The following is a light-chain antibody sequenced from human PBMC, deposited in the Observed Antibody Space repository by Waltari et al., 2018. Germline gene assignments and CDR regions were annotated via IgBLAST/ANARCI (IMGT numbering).Light chain of an antibody. CDR3: QVWDSSRHHVI. CDR2: YDT. CDR1: DIGERS. V-gene: IGLV3-21*04. Sequence: SYILTQPPSVSVAPGQTARITCGVDDIGERSWHRCQQRPGQAPVLGIYYDTARPSGIPDRFSGSHSGNTATLTISRVEAGDEADYYCQVWDSSRHHVIFGGGTRLTVL. J-gene: IGLJ2*01.